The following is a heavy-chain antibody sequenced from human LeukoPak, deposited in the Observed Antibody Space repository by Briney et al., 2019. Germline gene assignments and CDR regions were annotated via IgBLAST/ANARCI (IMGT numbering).Heavy chain of an antibody. Sequence: SETLSLTCTVSGGSISSSSYYWGWIRQPPGKGLEWIGSIYYSGSTYYNPSLKSRVTISVDTSKNQLSLKLSSVTAADTAVYYCARLQHLYYGSGSYCFDYWGQGTLVTVSS. CDR2: IYYSGST. D-gene: IGHD3-10*01. CDR1: GGSISSSSYY. CDR3: ARLQHLYYGSGSYCFDY. V-gene: IGHV4-39*01. J-gene: IGHJ4*02.